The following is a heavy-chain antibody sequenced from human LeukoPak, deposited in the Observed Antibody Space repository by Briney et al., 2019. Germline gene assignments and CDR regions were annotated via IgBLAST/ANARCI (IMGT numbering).Heavy chain of an antibody. V-gene: IGHV3-23*01. CDR2: ISGSGGST. CDR3: ARGRQYSYGSNFDY. D-gene: IGHD5-18*01. J-gene: IGHJ4*02. Sequence: GGSLRLSCAASGFTFSSYAMSWVRQAPGKGLEWVSAISGSGGSTYYADSVKGRFTISRDNSKNTLYLQMNSLRAEDTAVYYCARGRQYSYGSNFDYWGQGTLVTVSS. CDR1: GFTFSSYA.